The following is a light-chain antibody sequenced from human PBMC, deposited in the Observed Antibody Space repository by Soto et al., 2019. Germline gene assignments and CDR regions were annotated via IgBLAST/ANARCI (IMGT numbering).Light chain of an antibody. CDR3: QQYDDLPIT. J-gene: IGKJ5*01. CDR2: DVS. Sequence: DIQMTQSPSTLSASVGDRVTITCRASQSISGWLAWYQQKPGKAPKFLIYDVSNLESGVPLRFSGSGSGTEFTLTISSLQPDDFATYYCQQYDDLPITFGQGTRLEI. CDR1: QSISGW. V-gene: IGKV1-5*01.